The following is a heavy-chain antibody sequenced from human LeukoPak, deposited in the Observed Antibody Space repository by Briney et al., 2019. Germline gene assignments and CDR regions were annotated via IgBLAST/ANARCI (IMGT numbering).Heavy chain of an antibody. CDR3: ARAQAGNYDWPLDL. J-gene: IGHJ5*02. Sequence: VALVKVSCKASGGTFSKYALSWVRQAPGQGLEWMGAIIPFLDTSNYPPKFQDRVTITTDESTSTAYMDLSSLRSDDTAVYYCARAQAGNYDWPLDLWGQGTLVTVSS. V-gene: IGHV1-69*05. D-gene: IGHD5-12*01. CDR1: GGTFSKYA. CDR2: IIPFLDTS.